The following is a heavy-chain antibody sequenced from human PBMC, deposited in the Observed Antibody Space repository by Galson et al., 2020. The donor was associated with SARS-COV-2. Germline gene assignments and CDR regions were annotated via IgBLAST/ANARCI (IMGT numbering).Heavy chain of an antibody. CDR1: GDTFTSYY. Sequence: ASVKVPCKASGDTFTSYYIHWVRQAPAQGLEWMGWNNPNSGGTNYAQKFQGRVTMTRDTSISTAYMELSRLRSDDTAVYYCARADGYTQFDYWGQGTLVTVSS. CDR2: NNPNSGGT. V-gene: IGHV1-2*02. D-gene: IGHD3-16*01. CDR3: ARADGYTQFDY. J-gene: IGHJ4*02.